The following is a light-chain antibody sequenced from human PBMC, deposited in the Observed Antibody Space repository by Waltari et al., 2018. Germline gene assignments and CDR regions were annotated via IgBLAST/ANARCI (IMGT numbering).Light chain of an antibody. CDR1: SSDVGGFNH. Sequence: QSALTQPASVSGSPGQSITISCTGTSSDVGGFNHVSWYQQYPGNAPKLLIFEVSNRPSGVSNRFSGSKSGNTASLTISGLQAEDEADYYCSSFTSSSVYVFGTGTKVTVL. CDR3: SSFTSSSVYV. V-gene: IGLV2-14*01. J-gene: IGLJ1*01. CDR2: EVS.